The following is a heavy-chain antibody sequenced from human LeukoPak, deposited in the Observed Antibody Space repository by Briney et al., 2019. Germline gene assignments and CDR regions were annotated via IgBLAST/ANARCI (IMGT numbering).Heavy chain of an antibody. CDR2: ISYDGSDK. V-gene: IGHV3-30*18. Sequence: GGSLRLSCAASGFTFSSYSMNWVRQAPGKGLEWVAVISYDGSDKYYADSVKGRFSISRDSSKKTLHLEMIALRADDTAIYYCAKGPVSGSRSPLDYWGQGALVTVSS. CDR1: GFTFSSYS. J-gene: IGHJ4*02. CDR3: AKGPVSGSRSPLDY. D-gene: IGHD1-26*01.